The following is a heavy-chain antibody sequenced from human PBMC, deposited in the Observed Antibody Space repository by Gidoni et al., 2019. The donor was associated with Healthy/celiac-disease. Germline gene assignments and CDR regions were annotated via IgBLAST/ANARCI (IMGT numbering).Heavy chain of an antibody. D-gene: IGHD3-9*01. V-gene: IGHV3-11*01. CDR3: AREFILTGYFSGY. CDR1: GFTVSDYY. Sequence: QVRLGESGGGWVKPEGSLRLSGAASGFTVSDYYMSWIRQAPGKGLEWVSYISSSGSTIYYADSVKGRFTISRDNAKNSLYLQMNSLRAEDTAVYYCAREFILTGYFSGYWGQGTLVTVSS. CDR2: ISSSGSTI. J-gene: IGHJ4*02.